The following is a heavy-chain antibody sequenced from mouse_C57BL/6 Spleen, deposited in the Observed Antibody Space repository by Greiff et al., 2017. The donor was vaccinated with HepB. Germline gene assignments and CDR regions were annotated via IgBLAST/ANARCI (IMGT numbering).Heavy chain of an antibody. D-gene: IGHD2-2*01. CDR3: AREELRTMVTGEGPWFAY. Sequence: QVQLQQPGAELVKPGASVKLSCKASGYTFTSYWMHWVKQRPGQGLEWIGMIHPNSGSTNYNEKFKSKATLTVDKSSSTAYMQLSSLTSEDSAVYYCAREELRTMVTGEGPWFAYWGQGTLVTVSA. V-gene: IGHV1-64*01. CDR1: GYTFTSYW. CDR2: IHPNSGST. J-gene: IGHJ3*01.